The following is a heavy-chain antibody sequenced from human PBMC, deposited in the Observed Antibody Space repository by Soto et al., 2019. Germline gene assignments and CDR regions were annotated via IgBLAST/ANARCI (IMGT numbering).Heavy chain of an antibody. CDR3: ASGRNGAGGDYFDN. CDR2: IYYRGST. V-gene: IGHV4-30-4*01. Sequence: SETLSLTCTVSGGSISSADYYWSWIRQPPGKGLYWIGYIYYRGSTYYNPSLKSRVTISVNTAKNQFSLKQSSVTAADTGVCYCASGRNGAGGDYFDNWGQGTLVTVSS. CDR1: GGSISSADYY. D-gene: IGHD1-1*01. J-gene: IGHJ4*02.